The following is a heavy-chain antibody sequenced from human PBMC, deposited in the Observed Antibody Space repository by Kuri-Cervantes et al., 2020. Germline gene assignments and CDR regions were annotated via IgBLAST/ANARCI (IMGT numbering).Heavy chain of an antibody. Sequence: GESLKISCAASGFTFSSYSMNWVRQAPGKGLEWVSYISSSGSTIYYADSVKGRFTISRDNAKNSLYLQMNSLRAEDAAVYYCARAGHGGDAFDIWGQGTMVTVSS. CDR3: ARAGHGGDAFDI. CDR1: GFTFSSYS. J-gene: IGHJ3*02. CDR2: ISSSGSTI. V-gene: IGHV3-48*04.